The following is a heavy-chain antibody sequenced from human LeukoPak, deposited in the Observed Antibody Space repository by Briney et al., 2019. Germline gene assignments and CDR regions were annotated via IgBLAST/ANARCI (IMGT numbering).Heavy chain of an antibody. J-gene: IGHJ6*03. CDR3: AKSSSSFDPRFYYMDV. V-gene: IGHV3-13*01. CDR1: GFTFRSYD. D-gene: IGHD6-6*01. CDR2: IGTAGEI. Sequence: GGSLRLSCAASGFTFRSYDMHWVRQATGKGLEWVSGIGTAGEIYYPGSVKGRFTISRENAKNSLYLQMNSLRAGDTAVYYCAKSSSSFDPRFYYMDVWGKGTTVTVSS.